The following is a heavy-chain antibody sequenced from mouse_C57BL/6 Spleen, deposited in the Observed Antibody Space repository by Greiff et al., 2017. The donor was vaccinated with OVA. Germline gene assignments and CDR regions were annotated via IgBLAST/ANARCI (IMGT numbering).Heavy chain of an antibody. D-gene: IGHD2-12*01. J-gene: IGHJ3*01. CDR2: ISSGSSTI. CDR3: ARPEDDRPSSWFAY. Sequence: EVKLVESGGGLVKPGGSLKLSCAASGFTFSDYGMHWVRQAPEKGLEWVAYISSGSSTIYYADTVKGRFTISRDNAKNTLFLQMTSLRSEDTAMYYCARPEDDRPSSWFAYWGQGTLVTVSA. V-gene: IGHV5-17*01. CDR1: GFTFSDYG.